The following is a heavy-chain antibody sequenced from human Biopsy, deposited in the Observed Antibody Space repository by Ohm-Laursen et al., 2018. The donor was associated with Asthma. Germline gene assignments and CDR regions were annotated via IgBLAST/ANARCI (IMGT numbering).Heavy chain of an antibody. CDR2: ISYDGSTK. D-gene: IGHD3-3*01. CDR3: ARDVMEWYLPAFDF. CDR1: GFVFSQCG. J-gene: IGHJ4*02. V-gene: IGHV3-30*03. Sequence: SLRLSCSASGFVFSQCGMHWVRQGPGKGLEWVAVISYDGSTKYSADSVKGRFIVSRDDSKNTLYLQMNSLRPDDTAVYYCARDVMEWYLPAFDFWGQGTLVTVSA.